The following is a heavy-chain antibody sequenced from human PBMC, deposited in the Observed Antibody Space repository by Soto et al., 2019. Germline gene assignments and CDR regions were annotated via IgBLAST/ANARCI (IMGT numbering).Heavy chain of an antibody. CDR3: ARDRIAVLGNYYGMDV. V-gene: IGHV4-31*03. Sequence: PSETLSLTCTVSVGSISSGGYYWSWIRQHPGKGLEWIGYIYYSGSTYYNPSLKSRVTISVDTSKNQFSLKLSSVTAADTAVYYCARDRIAVLGNYYGMDVWGQGTTVTVSS. D-gene: IGHD2-15*01. CDR1: VGSISSGGYY. J-gene: IGHJ6*02. CDR2: IYYSGST.